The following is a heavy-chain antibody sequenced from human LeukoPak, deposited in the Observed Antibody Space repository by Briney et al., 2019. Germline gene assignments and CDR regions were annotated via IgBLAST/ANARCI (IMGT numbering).Heavy chain of an antibody. Sequence: SETLSLTCTVSDDSIAGYSWSWIRQPPGKGLEWTGSIDHSGSTYYNPSLKSRITISVDTSKNQFSLKMSSVTAADTAVYYCARVGYSSSLLFDYWGQGTLVTVSS. V-gene: IGHV4-38-2*02. CDR3: ARVGYSSSLLFDY. J-gene: IGHJ4*02. CDR1: DDSIAGYS. D-gene: IGHD6-6*01. CDR2: IDHSGST.